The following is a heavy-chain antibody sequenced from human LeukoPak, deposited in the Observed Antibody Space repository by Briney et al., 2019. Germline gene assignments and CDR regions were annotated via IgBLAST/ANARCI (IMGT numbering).Heavy chain of an antibody. Sequence: PGGSLRLSYAASEFTFSNYAMSWVRQAPGKGLEWVSAISGSGGSTYYADSVKGRFTISRDNSKNTLYLQMNSLTAEDTAIFYCAKATGTLTNWGQGILVTVSS. CDR1: EFTFSNYA. CDR2: ISGSGGST. D-gene: IGHD1-1*01. J-gene: IGHJ4*02. V-gene: IGHV3-23*01. CDR3: AKATGTLTN.